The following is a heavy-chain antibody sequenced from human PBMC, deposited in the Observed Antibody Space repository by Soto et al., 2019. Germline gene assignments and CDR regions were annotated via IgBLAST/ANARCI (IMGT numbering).Heavy chain of an antibody. CDR3: ATALGELSFYYYYGMDV. CDR2: FDPEDGET. J-gene: IGHJ6*02. CDR1: GYTLTELS. V-gene: IGHV1-24*01. Sequence: QVQLVQSGAEVKKPGASVKVSCKVSGYTLTELSMHWVRQAPGKGLEWMGGFDPEDGETIYAQKFQGRVTRTEDTSTDTAYMELSSLRSEDTAVYYCATALGELSFYYYYGMDVWGHGTTVTVSS. D-gene: IGHD3-16*02.